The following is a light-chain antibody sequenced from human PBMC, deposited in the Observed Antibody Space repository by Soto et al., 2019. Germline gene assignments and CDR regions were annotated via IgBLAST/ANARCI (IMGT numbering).Light chain of an antibody. CDR3: RQSYSATT. Sequence: DIQMTQSPSSLSASVVDRVTITCGASQSISSYWNRYQQKPGIAPTLLIYVASSLPSGVPSRFSRSGSEKNFTLTSSSPQPEEVAPDYWRQSYSATTCGQGTKVEIK. J-gene: IGKJ1*01. V-gene: IGKV1-39*01. CDR1: QSISSY. CDR2: VAS.